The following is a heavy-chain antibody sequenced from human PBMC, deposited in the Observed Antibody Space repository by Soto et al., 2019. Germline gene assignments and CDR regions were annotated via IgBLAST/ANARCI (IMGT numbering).Heavy chain of an antibody. Sequence: GASVKVSCKASGGTFSSYAISWVRQAPGQGLEWMGGIIPNSGGTNYAQKFQGRVTMTRDTSISTAYMELSRLRSEDTAVYYCARERESSGGITMVRGVIWWFDPWGQGTLVTVSS. CDR1: GGTFSSYA. V-gene: IGHV1-2*02. CDR3: ARERESSGGITMVRGVIWWFDP. J-gene: IGHJ5*02. D-gene: IGHD3-10*01. CDR2: IIPNSGGT.